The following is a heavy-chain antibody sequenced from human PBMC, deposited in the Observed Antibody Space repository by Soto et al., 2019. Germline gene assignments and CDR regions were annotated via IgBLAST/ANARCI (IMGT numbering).Heavy chain of an antibody. J-gene: IGHJ4*02. CDR2: IYYSGST. CDR3: ADGYSGYDQYFDY. D-gene: IGHD5-12*01. V-gene: IGHV4-39*01. Sequence: SETLSLTCTVSGGSISSSSYYWGWIRQPPGKGLEWIGSIYYSGSTYYNPSLKSRVTISVDTSKNRFSLKLSSVTAADTAVYYCADGYSGYDQYFDYWGQGTLVTVSS. CDR1: GGSISSSSYY.